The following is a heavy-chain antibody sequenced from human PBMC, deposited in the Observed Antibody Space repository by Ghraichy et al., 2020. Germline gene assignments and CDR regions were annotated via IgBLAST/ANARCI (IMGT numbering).Heavy chain of an antibody. J-gene: IGHJ4*02. CDR2: INHSGST. D-gene: IGHD2-15*01. V-gene: IGHV4-34*01. CDR3: ARAVVAATPYFDY. Sequence: SETLSLTCAVYDGSFSSHYWSWIRLPPGKGLEWIGEINHSGSTKNNPSLKSRVTISVDTSKNQFSLKLNSVTAADTAIYYCARAVVAATPYFDYWGLGTLVTVSS. CDR1: DGSFSSHY.